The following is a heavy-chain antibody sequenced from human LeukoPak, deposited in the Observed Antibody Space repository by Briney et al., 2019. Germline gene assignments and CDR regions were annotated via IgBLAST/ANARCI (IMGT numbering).Heavy chain of an antibody. CDR2: INEDGTSA. D-gene: IGHD5-18*01. CDR1: GFVFSVYW. Sequence: GGSLRLSCAASGFVFSVYWMHWVRQAPGKGLVWGAHINEDGTSAINADSVKGRFTISRDNAKNTLYLQMNSLTVEDTAVYYCARVPTNSYGFGQWGQGSLVTVSS. CDR3: ARVPTNSYGFGQ. V-gene: IGHV3-74*01. J-gene: IGHJ4*02.